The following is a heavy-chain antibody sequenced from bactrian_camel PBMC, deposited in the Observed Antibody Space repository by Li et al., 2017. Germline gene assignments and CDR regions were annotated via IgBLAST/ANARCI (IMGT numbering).Heavy chain of an antibody. CDR3: AASGFCHCGDYRVPAN. Sequence: HVQLVESGGGSVQAGGSLRLSCASSGSIYGTLCIGWYRQVLGKGPEGVATITSAGTTTYADSVKGRFTISSDNANNTLYLQMDSLKPVDTAVYYCAASGFCHCGDYRVPANRGQGTQVTVS. V-gene: IGHV3S53*01. J-gene: IGHJ4*01. CDR1: GSIYGTLC. D-gene: IGHD4*01. CDR2: ITSAGTT.